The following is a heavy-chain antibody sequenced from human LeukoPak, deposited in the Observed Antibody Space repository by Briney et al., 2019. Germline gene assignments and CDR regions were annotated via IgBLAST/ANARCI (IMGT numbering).Heavy chain of an antibody. J-gene: IGHJ4*02. CDR2: IIPVLGIA. CDR3: ARSASSGWYSGDY. CDR1: GGTFTSYA. Sequence: GSSVKVSCKASGGTFTSYAITWVRQAPGQGLEWMGRIIPVLGIANYAQKFQGRVTITADKSTSTAYMELSSLRSEDTAVYYCARSASSGWYSGDYWGQGTLVTVSS. D-gene: IGHD6-19*01. V-gene: IGHV1-69*04.